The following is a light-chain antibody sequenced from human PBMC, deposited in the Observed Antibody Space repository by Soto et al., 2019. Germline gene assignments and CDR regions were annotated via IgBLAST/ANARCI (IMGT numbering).Light chain of an antibody. CDR2: GAS. CDR3: HQSYSLPRT. V-gene: IGKV1-39*01. J-gene: IGKJ1*01. CDR1: QSINNY. Sequence: DIQMTQSPSSLSASVGDTVTITCRASQSINNYLNWYRQKPGKAPNLLIYGASSLQSGVPSRFSGSGSETDFTLTISSLQPEDFATYYCHQSYSLPRTFGQGTKVEVK.